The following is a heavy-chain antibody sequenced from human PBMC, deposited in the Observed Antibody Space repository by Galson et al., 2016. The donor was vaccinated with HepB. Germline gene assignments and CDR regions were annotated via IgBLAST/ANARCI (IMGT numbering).Heavy chain of an antibody. J-gene: IGHJ3*01. CDR2: LYDSGSP. V-gene: IGHV3-66*01. CDR1: GFTVTNNY. CDR3: ARVLVVRGSIDAFDL. Sequence: LRLSCAASGFTVTNNYMSWVRQAPGKGLEWVSILYDSGSPYYADSVKGRFTISRDNSKNTLYLQMNSLRAEDTAVYYCARVLVVRGSIDAFDLWGQGTMVTVSS. D-gene: IGHD2-2*01.